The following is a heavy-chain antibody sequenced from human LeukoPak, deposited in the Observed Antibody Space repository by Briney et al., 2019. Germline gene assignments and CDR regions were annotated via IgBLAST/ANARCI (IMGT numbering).Heavy chain of an antibody. CDR3: VRDFWQKRDRQWYYYGLDV. D-gene: IGHD6-19*01. J-gene: IGHJ6*02. V-gene: IGHV4-59*01. Sequence: SETLSLTRTVSGGSISPYYWSWIRQPPGKGLEWIGYISDSGSADYSPSLKSRVTISIDTSKNQISLKVASVTAADAAVYYCVRDFWQKRDRQWYYYGLDVWGQGTTVTVSS. CDR1: GGSISPYY. CDR2: ISDSGSA.